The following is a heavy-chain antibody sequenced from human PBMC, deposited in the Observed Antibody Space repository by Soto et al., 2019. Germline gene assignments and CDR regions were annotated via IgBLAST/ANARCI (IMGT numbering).Heavy chain of an antibody. CDR1: GGXISSYY. V-gene: IGHV4-59*01. D-gene: IGHD3-10*01. Sequence: SETLSLTCTVPGGXISSYYWSWIRQPPGKGLEWIGYIYYSGSTNYNPSLKSRVTISVDTSKNQFSLKLSSVTAADTAVYYCARSKGWFGERDAFDIWGQGTMVTVSS. CDR3: ARSKGWFGERDAFDI. CDR2: IYYSGST. J-gene: IGHJ3*02.